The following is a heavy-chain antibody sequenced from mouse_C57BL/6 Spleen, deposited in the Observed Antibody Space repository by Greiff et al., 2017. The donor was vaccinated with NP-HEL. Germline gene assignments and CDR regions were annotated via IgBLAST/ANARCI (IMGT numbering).Heavy chain of an antibody. D-gene: IGHD1-1*01. V-gene: IGHV5-6*01. CDR2: ISSGGSYT. Sequence: EVQRVESGGDLVKPGGSLKLSCAASGFTFSSYGMSWVRQTPDKRLEWVATISSGGSYTYYPDSVKGRFTISRDNATNTLYLRVSSLKSEDTAMYYCARGDGSSTFAYWGQGTLVTVSA. CDR3: ARGDGSSTFAY. CDR1: GFTFSSYG. J-gene: IGHJ3*01.